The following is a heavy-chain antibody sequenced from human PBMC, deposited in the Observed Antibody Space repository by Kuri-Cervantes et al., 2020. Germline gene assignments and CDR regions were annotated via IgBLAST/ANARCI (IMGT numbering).Heavy chain of an antibody. CDR1: GYTFTDYY. CDR2: INPDSGDT. V-gene: IGHV1-2*02. J-gene: IGHJ4*02. D-gene: IGHD2-15*01. CDR3: AKSSGYCNAGSCYFDY. Sequence: ASVKVSCKSSGYTFTDYYMHWVRQAPGQGLEWMGWINPDSGDTNYAQKLQGRVSMTRDTSISTAYMELSRLTSDDTAVHFCAKSSGYCNAGSCYFDYWGQGTLVTVSS.